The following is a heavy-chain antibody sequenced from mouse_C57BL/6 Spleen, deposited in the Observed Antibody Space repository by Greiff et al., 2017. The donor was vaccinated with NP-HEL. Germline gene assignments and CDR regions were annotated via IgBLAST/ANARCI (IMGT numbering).Heavy chain of an antibody. Sequence: VHVKQPGAELVMPGASVKLSCKASGYTFTSYWMHWVKQRPGQGLEWIGEIDPSDSYTNYNQKFKGKSTLTVDKSSSTAYMQLSSLTTEDSAVYYCARGGYYDYLYYVDYGGQGTTLTVSS. J-gene: IGHJ2*01. CDR2: IDPSDSYT. CDR3: ARGGYYDYLYYVDY. D-gene: IGHD2-4*01. CDR1: GYTFTSYW. V-gene: IGHV1-69*01.